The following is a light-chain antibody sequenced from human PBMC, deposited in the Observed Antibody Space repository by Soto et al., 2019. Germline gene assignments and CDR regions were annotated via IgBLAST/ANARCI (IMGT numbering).Light chain of an antibody. Sequence: EIVLTQSPATLSLSPGEKAPLPCGPIRSVSSSLAWYQQKPGQAPRLLIYDASNRATGIPARFSGSGSGTDFTLTISSLKPEDFAVYYCQQRSTWLFTFGPGTKVDIK. V-gene: IGKV3-11*01. CDR3: QQRSTWLFT. CDR1: RSVSSS. J-gene: IGKJ3*01. CDR2: DAS.